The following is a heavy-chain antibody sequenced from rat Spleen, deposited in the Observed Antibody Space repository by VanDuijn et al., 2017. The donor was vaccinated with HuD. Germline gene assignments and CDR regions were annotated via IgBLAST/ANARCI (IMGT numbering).Heavy chain of an antibody. D-gene: IGHD1-11*01. CDR3: ARHLDSGGYFDY. CDR2: MWSGGRT. V-gene: IGHV2-45*01. CDR1: GFSLTSYN. J-gene: IGHJ2*01. Sequence: QVQLKESGPGLVQPSETLSLTCTVSGFSLTSYNVHWVRQPPGKGLEWMGVMWSGGRTDYDSAFKSRLSISRDTAKSQVFLKMNSLQTDDTAKYFCARHLDSGGYFDYWGQGVMVTVSS.